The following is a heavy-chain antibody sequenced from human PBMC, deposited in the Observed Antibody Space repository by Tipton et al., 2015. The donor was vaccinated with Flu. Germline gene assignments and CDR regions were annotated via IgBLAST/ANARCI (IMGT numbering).Heavy chain of an antibody. D-gene: IGHD3-22*01. Sequence: TLSLTCTVSGGSISSSSYYWGWIRQPPGKGLEWIGSIYYSGRTNYNPSLKSRVTISVDTSKNQFSLKLSSVTAADTGVYYCARGTPRFYYDSSGYYLGKFDYWGQGTLVTVSS. J-gene: IGHJ4*02. CDR1: GGSISSSSYY. CDR3: ARGTPRFYYDSSGYYLGKFDY. V-gene: IGHV4-39*07. CDR2: IYYSGRT.